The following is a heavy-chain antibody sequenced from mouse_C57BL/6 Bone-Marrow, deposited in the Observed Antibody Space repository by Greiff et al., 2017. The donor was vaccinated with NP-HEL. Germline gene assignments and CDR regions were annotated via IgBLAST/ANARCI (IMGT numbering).Heavy chain of an antibody. CDR1: GYTFTDYY. Sequence: VQLQQSGPELVKPGASVKISCKASGYTFTDYYMNWVKQSHGKSLEWIGDINPNNGGTSYNQKFKGKATLTVDKSSSTAYMELRSLTSEDSAVYYCARGLSHPYWGQGTLVTVSA. CDR3: ARGLSHPY. V-gene: IGHV1-26*01. J-gene: IGHJ3*01. D-gene: IGHD2-4*01. CDR2: INPNNGGT.